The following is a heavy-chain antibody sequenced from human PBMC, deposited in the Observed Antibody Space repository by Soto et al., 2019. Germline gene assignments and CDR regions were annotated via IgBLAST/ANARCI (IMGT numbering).Heavy chain of an antibody. V-gene: IGHV3-23*01. CDR3: AKQQGPGTPYYYAMDV. Sequence: PGGSLRLSCAASGFTFSSCAMSWVRQAPGKGLEWVSVIRSSGDRTYYADSVKGRFTISRDNSKNTLYMQMNSLRAEDTAVYYCAKQQGPGTPYYYAMDVWGQGTTVTVSS. CDR2: IRSSGDRT. J-gene: IGHJ6*02. D-gene: IGHD1-1*01. CDR1: GFTFSSCA.